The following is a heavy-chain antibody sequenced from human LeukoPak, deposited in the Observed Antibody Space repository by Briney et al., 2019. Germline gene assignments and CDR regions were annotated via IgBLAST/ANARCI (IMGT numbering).Heavy chain of an antibody. J-gene: IGHJ4*02. V-gene: IGHV3-53*01. CDR3: ARDLSFDY. CDR2: IYSAGST. D-gene: IGHD3-16*02. Sequence: PGGSLRLSCAASGFTVSSNCMSWVRQAPGKGLEWVSVIYSAGSTYYADSVKGRFTISRDNSKNTLYLQMNSLRAEDTAVYYCARDLSFDYWGQGTLVTVSS. CDR1: GFTVSSNC.